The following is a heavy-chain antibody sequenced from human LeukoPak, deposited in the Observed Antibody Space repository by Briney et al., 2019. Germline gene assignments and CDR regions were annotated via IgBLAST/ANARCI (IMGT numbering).Heavy chain of an antibody. Sequence: SSETLSLTCAVYGGSFSSYYWSWIRQPPGKGLEWVGKINHSGSTNYNPSLKTRVTISVNTSKNQFSLKRSAVTAADTAVNYFARGRRIIGISYNYYMDGGKKGSTVTASS. D-gene: IGHD2-2*02. CDR2: INHSGST. V-gene: IGHV4-34*01. CDR1: GGSFSSYY. CDR3: ARGRRIIGISYNYYMDG. J-gene: IGHJ6*03.